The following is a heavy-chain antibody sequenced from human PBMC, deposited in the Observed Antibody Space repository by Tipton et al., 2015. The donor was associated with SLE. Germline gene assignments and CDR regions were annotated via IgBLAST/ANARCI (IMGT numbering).Heavy chain of an antibody. CDR3: ARFSAGTGTYSFDY. CDR2: IFYSGYT. J-gene: IGHJ4*02. CDR1: GASMTNGDFY. V-gene: IGHV4-31*03. D-gene: IGHD3-10*01. Sequence: TLSLTCSVSGASMTNGDFYWGWIRQHPGKGLEWVGDIFYSGYTYYNPSLNSRLTLSVDTSKNDFSLKLTSVTAADTAVYYCARFSAGTGTYSFDYWGQGVLVTVSS.